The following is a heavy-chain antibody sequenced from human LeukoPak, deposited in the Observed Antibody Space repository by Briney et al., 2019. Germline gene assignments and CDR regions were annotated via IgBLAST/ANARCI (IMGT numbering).Heavy chain of an antibody. D-gene: IGHD3-3*01. CDR1: GFIFSNYY. Sequence: PGGSLRLSCAASGFIFSNYYLNWVRQAPGKGLEWVSYISSSSSTIYYADSVKGRFTISRDNAKNSLYLQMNSLRAEDTAVYYCARVLITIFPVSDYWGQGTLVTVSS. J-gene: IGHJ4*02. V-gene: IGHV3-48*01. CDR3: ARVLITIFPVSDY. CDR2: ISSSSSTI.